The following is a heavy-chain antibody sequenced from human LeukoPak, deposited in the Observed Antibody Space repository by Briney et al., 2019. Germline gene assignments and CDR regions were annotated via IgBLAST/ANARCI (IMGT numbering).Heavy chain of an antibody. CDR3: ARESGYSYGRFDY. CDR1: GFSFNSYG. Sequence: GGSLKISCAGSGFSFNSYGMDWVRQAPGKGLEWVGIISFDGSNKYYADSVKGRFTISRDNSKNTMYMKMNSLRAEDTAVYYCARESGYSYGRFDYWGQGTLVTVSS. D-gene: IGHD5-18*01. CDR2: ISFDGSNK. V-gene: IGHV3-30*03. J-gene: IGHJ4*02.